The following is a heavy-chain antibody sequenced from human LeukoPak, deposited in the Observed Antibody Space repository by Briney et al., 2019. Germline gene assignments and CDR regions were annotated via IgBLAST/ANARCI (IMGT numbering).Heavy chain of an antibody. CDR2: IKLDGREK. Sequence: GGSLRLSCAASGLTFSKYWMRWVRQGAGKGLAWVAYIKLDGREKYHIDSVKGRFSISRDNAKNSVYLQMNRLRAEDTAVYYCARVRREMKRSLGRTTEYSYYYYMDVWRKGTTVTVSS. V-gene: IGHV3-7*01. CDR1: GLTFSKYW. CDR3: ARVRREMKRSLGRTTEYSYYYYMDV. J-gene: IGHJ6*03. D-gene: IGHD1/OR15-1a*01.